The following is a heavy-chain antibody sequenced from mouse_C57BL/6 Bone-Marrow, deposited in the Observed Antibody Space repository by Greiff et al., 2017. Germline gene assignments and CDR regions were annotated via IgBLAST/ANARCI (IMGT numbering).Heavy chain of an antibody. D-gene: IGHD1-2*01. J-gene: IGHJ1*03. Sequence: VQLQQSGAELMKPGASVKLSCQATGYTFTGYWIEWVKQRPGHGLEWIGEILPGSGSTNYNEKFKGKATFTAVTSSNTAYMQLRSLTTEDSAIYYCARGDYYGGWYFDVWGTGTTVTVSS. CDR3: ARGDYYGGWYFDV. CDR2: ILPGSGST. V-gene: IGHV1-9*01. CDR1: GYTFTGYW.